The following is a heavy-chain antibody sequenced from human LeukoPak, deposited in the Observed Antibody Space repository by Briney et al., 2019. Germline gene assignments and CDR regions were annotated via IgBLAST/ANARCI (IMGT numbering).Heavy chain of an antibody. CDR1: GGSISSSSYY. J-gene: IGHJ4*02. Sequence: PSETLSLTCTVSGGSISSSSYYWGWIRQPPGKGLEWIGSIYYSGSTYYNPSLKSRVTISVDTSKNQFSLKLSSVTAADTAVYYCASLAEFGGYNNYYFDYWGQGTLVTVSS. CDR2: IYYSGST. V-gene: IGHV4-39*01. D-gene: IGHD5-24*01. CDR3: ASLAEFGGYNNYYFDY.